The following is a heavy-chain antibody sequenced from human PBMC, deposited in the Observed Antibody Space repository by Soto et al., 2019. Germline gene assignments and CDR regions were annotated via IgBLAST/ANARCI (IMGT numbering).Heavy chain of an antibody. J-gene: IGHJ3*01. D-gene: IGHD2-15*01. CDR3: AKDSSPVVVVASAFDF. CDR2: ISGRGSAT. CDR1: GFTFSTSG. Sequence: EVQLLESGGGLVQPGESLRLSCAASGFTFSTSGMTWVRQAPGKGLEWVSGISGRGSATYYADSVKGRFTISRDDSKYTLYLQMNSLRVEDTALYYCAKDSSPVVVVASAFDFWGQGTMVTVSS. V-gene: IGHV3-23*01.